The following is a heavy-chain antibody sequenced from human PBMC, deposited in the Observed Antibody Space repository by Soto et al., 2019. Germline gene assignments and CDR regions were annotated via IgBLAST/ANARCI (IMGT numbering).Heavy chain of an antibody. Sequence: QVQLQESGPGLVKPSQTLSLTCTVSGGSISSGGYYWSWIRQHPGKGLEWIGDIYYSGSTYYNPSLVLRVTISTDTSKNQFALKLSSVTAADTAVYYYARYNEIGYCISTCCYPGGNFDYWGQGTLGTVSS. CDR1: GGSISSGGYY. D-gene: IGHD2-2*01. CDR2: IYYSGST. J-gene: IGHJ4*02. CDR3: ARYNEIGYCISTCCYPGGNFDY. V-gene: IGHV4-31*03.